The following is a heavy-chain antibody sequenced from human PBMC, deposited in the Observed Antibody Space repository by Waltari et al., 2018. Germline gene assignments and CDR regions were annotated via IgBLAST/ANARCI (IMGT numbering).Heavy chain of an antibody. CDR2: INPGGGST. CDR1: GYTFYTYY. J-gene: IGHJ4*02. Sequence: QVQLVQSGAEVKKPGAAVNISCKASGYTFYTYYIHWIRQAPGQGFEWMGIINPGGGSTTYAEKFQGRVSMTRDRSTNTLYLQLSSLTSEDTARYYCSREGTRISAGIRPGDYWGQGTLVTVSS. V-gene: IGHV1-46*02. CDR3: SREGTRISAGIRPGDY. D-gene: IGHD2-15*01.